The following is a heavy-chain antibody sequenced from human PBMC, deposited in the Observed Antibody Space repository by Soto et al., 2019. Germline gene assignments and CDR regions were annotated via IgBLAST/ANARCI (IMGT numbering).Heavy chain of an antibody. J-gene: IGHJ3*02. V-gene: IGHV3-15*01. CDR2: IKSKTDGGTT. CDR1: GFTFSNAW. CDR3: TTAGQIPAAILGNAFDI. Sequence: GGSLRLSCAASGFTFSNAWMSWVRQAPGKGLEWVGRIKSKTDGGTTDYAAPVKGRFTISRDDSKNTRYMKMNSLKTEDTAVYYCTTAGQIPAAILGNAFDIWGQGTMVTVSS. D-gene: IGHD2-2*01.